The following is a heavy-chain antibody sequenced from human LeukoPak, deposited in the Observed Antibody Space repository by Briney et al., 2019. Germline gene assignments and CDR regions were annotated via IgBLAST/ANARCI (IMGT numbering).Heavy chain of an antibody. V-gene: IGHV4-38-2*01. Sequence: KPSETLSLTCAVSGYSISSGYYWGWIRQPPGQGLEWIGSIYHSGSTYYNPSLKSRVTISVDTSKNQFSLKLSSVTAADTAVYYCASAPEDIVVVPAAIRRFGWFDPWGQGTLVTVSS. CDR3: ASAPEDIVVVPAAIRRFGWFDP. J-gene: IGHJ5*02. D-gene: IGHD2-2*02. CDR1: GYSISSGYY. CDR2: IYHSGST.